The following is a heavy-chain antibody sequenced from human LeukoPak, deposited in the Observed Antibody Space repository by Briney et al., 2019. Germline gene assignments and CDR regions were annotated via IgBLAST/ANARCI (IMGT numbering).Heavy chain of an antibody. CDR3: ARGIVVVTADQYYFDY. J-gene: IGHJ4*02. D-gene: IGHD2-21*02. V-gene: IGHV4-59*01. CDR2: MYYSGST. CDR1: GGSISSYY. Sequence: SETLSLTCTVSGGSISSYYWIWIRQPPGTGREGMGDMYYSGSTNYNPSLKSRVTISVDTSKNQFSLKLSSVPAADTAVYYCARGIVVVTADQYYFDYWGQGTLVTVSS.